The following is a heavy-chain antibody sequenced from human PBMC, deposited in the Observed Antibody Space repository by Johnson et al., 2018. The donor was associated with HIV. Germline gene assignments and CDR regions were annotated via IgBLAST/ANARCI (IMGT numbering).Heavy chain of an antibody. CDR2: ISYDGSNK. J-gene: IGHJ3*02. Sequence: QVQLVESGGGLVQPGGSLRLSCAASRFTFSSYAMNWVRQAPGKGLEWVAVISYDGSNKYYADSVKGRFTISRDNSKNTLYLQMNSLRDEDTALYYCARDRDLGRAFDIWGQGTMVTVSS. CDR3: ARDRDLGRAFDI. V-gene: IGHV3-30*04. D-gene: IGHD1-26*01. CDR1: RFTFSSYA.